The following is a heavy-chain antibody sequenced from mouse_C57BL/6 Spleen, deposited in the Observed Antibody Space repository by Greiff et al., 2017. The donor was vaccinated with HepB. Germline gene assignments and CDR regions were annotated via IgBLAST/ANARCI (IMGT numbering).Heavy chain of an antibody. J-gene: IGHJ1*03. Sequence: VQVVESGPGLVAPSQSLSITCTVSGFSLTSYAISWVRQPPGKGLEWLGVIWTGGGTNYNSALKSRLSISKDNSKSQVFLKMNSLQTDDTARYYCARAYYYGSSWYFDVWGTGTTVTVSS. D-gene: IGHD1-1*01. CDR1: GFSLTSYA. CDR2: IWTGGGT. V-gene: IGHV2-9-1*01. CDR3: ARAYYYGSSWYFDV.